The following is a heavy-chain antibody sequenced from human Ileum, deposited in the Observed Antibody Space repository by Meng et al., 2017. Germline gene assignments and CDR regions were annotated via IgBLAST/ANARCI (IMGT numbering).Heavy chain of an antibody. CDR1: GFSLATSGVS. Sequence: QIILKETGPALVKAAQTPTLTCNSSGFSLATSGVSVAWIRQPPGEALEWLALIYWDDDKRYSPSLKNRLAITKDTSKNQVVLTMTYMDPMDTGTYYCAHSPQGYFDYWGPGTLVTVSS. J-gene: IGHJ4*02. CDR2: IYWDDDK. V-gene: IGHV2-5*02. CDR3: AHSPQGYFDY.